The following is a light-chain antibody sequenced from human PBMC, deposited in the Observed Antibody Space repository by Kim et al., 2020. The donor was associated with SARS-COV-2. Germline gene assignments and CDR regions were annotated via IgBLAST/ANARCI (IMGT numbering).Light chain of an antibody. V-gene: IGLV1-51*01. J-gene: IGLJ1*01. CDR2: DNN. CDR3: GTWDSSLSAGV. CDR1: SSNIGNNY. Sequence: GQKATISCSGSSSNIGNNYVSWYQQLPGTAPKPLIYDNNKRPSGIPDRFSGSKSGTSATLGITGLQTGDEADYYCGTWDSSLSAGVFGTGTKVTVL.